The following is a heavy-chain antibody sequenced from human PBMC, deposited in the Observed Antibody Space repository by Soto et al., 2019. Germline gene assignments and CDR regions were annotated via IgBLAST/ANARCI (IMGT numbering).Heavy chain of an antibody. D-gene: IGHD3-3*01. CDR3: ARGGWGRITIFGVATWGFDP. Sequence: GPSLKVSCKASGYTFTSYGISWVRQAPGQGLEWMGWISPYFGTTNYAQKFQGRVTITTDESTSTAYMELSSLRSEDTAVYYCARGGWGRITIFGVATWGFDPWGQGTLVTVSS. V-gene: IGHV1-18*01. CDR2: ISPYFGTT. J-gene: IGHJ5*02. CDR1: GYTFTSYG.